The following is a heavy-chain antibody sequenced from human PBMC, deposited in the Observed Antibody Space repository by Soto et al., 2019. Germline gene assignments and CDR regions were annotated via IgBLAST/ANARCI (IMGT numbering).Heavy chain of an antibody. CDR1: GVTFISYS. Sequence: PXGSLMLSCAASGVTFISYSMNLVRQAPGKGLEWVSSISSSSSYIYYADSVKGRFTISRDNAKNSLYLQMNSLRAEDTAVYYCARDKRSSDYWGQGTLVTVSS. CDR3: ARDKRSSDY. V-gene: IGHV3-21*01. J-gene: IGHJ4*02. D-gene: IGHD6-13*01. CDR2: ISSSSSYI.